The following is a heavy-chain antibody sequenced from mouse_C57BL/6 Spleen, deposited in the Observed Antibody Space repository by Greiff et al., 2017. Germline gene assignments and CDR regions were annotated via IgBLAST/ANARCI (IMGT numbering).Heavy chain of an antibody. J-gene: IGHJ2*01. Sequence: EVKLMESGPGLVKPSQSLSLTCSVSGYSFTSGYYWNLIRQFPGNKLEWMGYIRYDGSNNYNPTLKNPISITRDTSKNQFFLKLHSVTAEDTATCDCARDRYDYLDYWGQGTTLTVSS. CDR2: IRYDGSN. D-gene: IGHD2-14*01. V-gene: IGHV3-6*01. CDR3: ARDRYDYLDY. CDR1: GYSFTSGYY.